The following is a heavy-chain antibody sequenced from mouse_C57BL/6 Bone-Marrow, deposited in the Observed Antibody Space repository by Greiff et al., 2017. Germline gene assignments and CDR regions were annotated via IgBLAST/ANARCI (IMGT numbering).Heavy chain of an antibody. J-gene: IGHJ4*01. CDR3: ARHGGNFYYAMDY. CDR2: ISNLAYSI. Sequence: EVQVVESGGGLVQPGGSLKLSCAASGFTFSDYGMAWVRQAPRKGPAWVAFISNLAYSIYYADTVTGRFTISRENAKNTLYLEMSSLRSEDTAMYYCARHGGNFYYAMDYWGQGTSVTVSS. V-gene: IGHV5-15*01. D-gene: IGHD1-1*02. CDR1: GFTFSDYG.